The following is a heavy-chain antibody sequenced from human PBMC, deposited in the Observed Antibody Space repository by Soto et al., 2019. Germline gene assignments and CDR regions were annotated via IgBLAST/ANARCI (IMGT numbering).Heavy chain of an antibody. CDR2: IKSKTDGGTT. Sequence: VQLVESGGGLVQPGGSLRLSCAASGLTFSKAWMSWVRQAPGKGLEWVGRIKSKTDGGTTDYAAPVKGRFTITRDDSKNTLYLQMNSLKTEDTAVYYCTTDALRFLEWLSYWGQGTLVTVSS. J-gene: IGHJ4*02. V-gene: IGHV3-15*01. CDR3: TTDALRFLEWLSY. CDR1: GLTFSKAW. D-gene: IGHD3-3*01.